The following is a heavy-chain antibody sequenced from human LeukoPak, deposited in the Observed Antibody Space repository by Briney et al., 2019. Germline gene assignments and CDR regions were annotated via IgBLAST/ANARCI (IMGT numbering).Heavy chain of an antibody. CDR3: ARGGSGRKWLRSYYFDY. CDR1: GGSLSGYY. J-gene: IGHJ4*02. CDR2: INHSGST. V-gene: IGHV4-34*01. Sequence: SETLSLTCAVYGGSLSGYYWSWIRQPPGKGLEWIGEINHSGSTNYNPSLKSRVTISVDTSKNQFSLELSSVTAADTAVYYCARGGSGRKWLRSYYFDYWGQGTLVTVSS. D-gene: IGHD5-12*01.